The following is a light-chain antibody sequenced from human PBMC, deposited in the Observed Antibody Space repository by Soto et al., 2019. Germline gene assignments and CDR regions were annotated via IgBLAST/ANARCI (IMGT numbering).Light chain of an antibody. J-gene: IGKJ2*03. Sequence: DVVMTQSPLSLPVTLGQPASISCRSSQSLAYSDGNTYLNWFQQRPGQSPRRLVFKVSNRDSGVPDRFSGSGSGTDFTLKIIRLDAEDVGVYYCMLVTHWPPFSFGQGNMVESK. V-gene: IGKV2-30*01. CDR1: QSLAYSDGNTY. CDR3: MLVTHWPPFS. CDR2: KVS.